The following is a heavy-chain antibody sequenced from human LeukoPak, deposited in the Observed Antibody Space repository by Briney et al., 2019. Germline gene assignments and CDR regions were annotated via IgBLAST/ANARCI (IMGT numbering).Heavy chain of an antibody. Sequence: GASVKVSCKASGYTFTSYYMHWVRQAPGQGLEWMGIINPSGGRTTYAQKFQGRVTMTRDTSTSTVYMELSRLRSDDTAVYYCARDQIRWELSYWGQGTLVTVSS. CDR2: INPSGGRT. J-gene: IGHJ4*02. CDR3: ARDQIRWELSY. D-gene: IGHD1-26*01. CDR1: GYTFTSYY. V-gene: IGHV1-46*01.